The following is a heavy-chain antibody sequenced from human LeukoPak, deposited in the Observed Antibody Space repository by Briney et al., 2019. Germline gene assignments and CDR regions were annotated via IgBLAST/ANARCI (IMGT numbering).Heavy chain of an antibody. J-gene: IGHJ4*02. CDR1: GYTFTSYG. D-gene: IGHD2-15*01. CDR3: ARDCSGGSCYFKSESFDY. CDR2: ISAYNGNT. V-gene: IGHV1-18*04. Sequence: ASVKVSCKASGYTFTSYGISWVRQAPGQGLEWMGWISAYNGNTNFAQKLQGRVTMTTDTSTSTAYMELRSLSSDDTAVYYCARDCSGGSCYFKSESFDYWGQGTLVTVSS.